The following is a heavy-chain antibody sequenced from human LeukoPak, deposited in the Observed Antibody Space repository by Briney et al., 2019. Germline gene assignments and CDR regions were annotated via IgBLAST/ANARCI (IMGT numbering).Heavy chain of an antibody. V-gene: IGHV3-73*01. CDR3: TGGYSGYSDWYFDL. CDR2: IRNKANNYAT. Sequence: QPGGSLRLSCAASGFTFSGSAIHWVRQASGKGLEWVGRIRNKANNYATTYTASVKGRFTISRDDSKNTAYLQMNSLKIEDTAMYYCTGGYSGYSDWYFDLWGRGTLVTVSS. D-gene: IGHD5-12*01. CDR1: GFTFSGSA. J-gene: IGHJ2*01.